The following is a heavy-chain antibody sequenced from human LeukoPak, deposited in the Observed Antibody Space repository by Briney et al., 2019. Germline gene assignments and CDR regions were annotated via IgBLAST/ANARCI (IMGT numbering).Heavy chain of an antibody. CDR1: GFTFSSYA. D-gene: IGHD1/OR15-1a*01. CDR2: ISYDGSNK. CDR3: ARGNTHPLFLKAYYYYCMDV. V-gene: IGHV3-30-3*01. Sequence: PGRSLRLSCAASGFTFSSYAMHWVRQAPGKGLEWVAVISYDGSNKYYADSVKGRFTISRDNSKNTLYLQMNSLRAEDTAVYYCARGNTHPLFLKAYYYYCMDVWGQGTTVTVSS. J-gene: IGHJ6*02.